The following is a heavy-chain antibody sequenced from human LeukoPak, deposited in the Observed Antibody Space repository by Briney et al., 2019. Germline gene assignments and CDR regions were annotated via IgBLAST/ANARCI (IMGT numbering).Heavy chain of an antibody. CDR2: IDSDGIT. Sequence: GGSLRLSCAASGFTFSNYWMHWVRQAPEKGLVWVSYIDSDGITRYADSVKGRFTISRDDAENTLSLQMNSLRAEDTAVYYCARGGHASVDYWGQGTLVTVSS. V-gene: IGHV3-74*01. CDR1: GFTFSNYW. J-gene: IGHJ4*02. D-gene: IGHD3-10*01. CDR3: ARGGHASVDY.